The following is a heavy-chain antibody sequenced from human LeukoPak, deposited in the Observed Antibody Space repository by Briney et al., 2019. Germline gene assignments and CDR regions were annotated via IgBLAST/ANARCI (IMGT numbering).Heavy chain of an antibody. CDR1: GFTFSSYA. Sequence: GGSLRLSCAASGFTFSSYAMSWVRQAPGKGLDWVSAISGSGGSTYYADSVKGRFTISRDNSKNTPYLQMNSLRAEDTAVYYCAKARYCSSTSCPFWFDPRGQGTLVTVSS. V-gene: IGHV3-23*01. D-gene: IGHD2-2*01. CDR3: AKARYCSSTSCPFWFDP. CDR2: ISGSGGST. J-gene: IGHJ5*02.